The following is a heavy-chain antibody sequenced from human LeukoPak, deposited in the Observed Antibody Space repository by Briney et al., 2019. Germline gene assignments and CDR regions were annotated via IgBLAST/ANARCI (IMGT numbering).Heavy chain of an antibody. Sequence: SETLSLTCTVSGGSISSYYWSWIRQPPGKGLEWIGYIYYSGSTNYNPSLKSRVTISVDTSKNQFSLKLSSVTAADTAVYYCARDEGTGSSFWYWGQGTLVTVSS. D-gene: IGHD1-1*01. J-gene: IGHJ4*02. V-gene: IGHV4-59*12. CDR2: IYYSGST. CDR3: ARDEGTGSSFWY. CDR1: GGSISSYY.